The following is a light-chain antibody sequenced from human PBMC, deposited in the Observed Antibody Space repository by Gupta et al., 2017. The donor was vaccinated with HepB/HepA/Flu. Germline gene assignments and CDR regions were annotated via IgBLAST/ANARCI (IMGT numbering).Light chain of an antibody. CDR2: LGS. CDR3: RQALQTRWT. Sequence: DIVMTQSPLSLPVTPGEPASISCRSSQSLLHSNGYNYLDWYLQKPGQSPQLLIYLGSNRASGVPDRFSGSGSGTDFTLKISRAEAEDVGVYYCRQALQTRWTFGQGTKVEIK. CDR1: QSLLHSNGYNY. J-gene: IGKJ1*01. V-gene: IGKV2-28*01.